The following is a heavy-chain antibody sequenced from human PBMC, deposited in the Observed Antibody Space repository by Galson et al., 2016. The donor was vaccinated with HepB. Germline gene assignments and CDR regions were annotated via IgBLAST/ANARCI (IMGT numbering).Heavy chain of an antibody. CDR1: GGSISSNIYP. V-gene: IGHV4-39*01. CDR2: IYYRGTT. CDR3: ARLVHGGTFFDS. J-gene: IGHJ4*02. D-gene: IGHD1-14*01. Sequence: ETLSLTCTVSGGSISSNIYPWAWVRQPPGKGLEWIGTIYYRGTTYYNPSLKSRLTMDVDTSKNQFSLKLSSVTAADTSVYYCARLVHGGTFFDSWGQGTLVTVSS.